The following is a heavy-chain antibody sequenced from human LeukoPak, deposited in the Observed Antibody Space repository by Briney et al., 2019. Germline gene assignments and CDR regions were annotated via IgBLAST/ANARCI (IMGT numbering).Heavy chain of an antibody. J-gene: IGHJ4*02. V-gene: IGHV5-51*01. D-gene: IGHD6-6*01. Sequence: GESLKISCKGSGYNFTSYWIGWVRQLPGKGLEWMGIIYPGDSDTRYSPSFQGQVTISADKSISTAYLQWSSLKASDTAMYYCARGARIAARPYYFDYWGQGTLVTVSS. CDR3: ARGARIAARPYYFDY. CDR1: GYNFTSYW. CDR2: IYPGDSDT.